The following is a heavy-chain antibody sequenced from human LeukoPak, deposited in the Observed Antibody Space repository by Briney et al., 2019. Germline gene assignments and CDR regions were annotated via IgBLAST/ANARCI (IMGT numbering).Heavy chain of an antibody. Sequence: PGGSLRLSCAASGFTFSSYAMSWVRQAPGKGLEWVANIKQDGSEKYYVDSVKGRFTISRDNAKNSLYLQMNSLRAEDTAVYYCARAGYSGYDRYCSGGSCYSWSQYYYMDVWGKGTTVTISS. D-gene: IGHD2-15*01. J-gene: IGHJ6*03. CDR3: ARAGYSGYDRYCSGGSCYSWSQYYYMDV. V-gene: IGHV3-7*01. CDR2: IKQDGSEK. CDR1: GFTFSSYA.